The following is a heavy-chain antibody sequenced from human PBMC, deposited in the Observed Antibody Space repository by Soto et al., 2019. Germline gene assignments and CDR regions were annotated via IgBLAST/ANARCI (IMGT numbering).Heavy chain of an antibody. CDR3: ARGVGSSPPRY. D-gene: IGHD3-9*01. CDR2: VYDNGRP. J-gene: IGHJ4*02. CDR1: GGSISSSS. V-gene: IGHV4-59*01. Sequence: PSETLSLTCTVSGGSISSSSWSWIRQPPGRGLEWIGYVYDNGRPYYSPSLKSRVTISADTSKNQISLKLTSATAADTAVYYCARGVGSSPPRYWGRGTLVTVSS.